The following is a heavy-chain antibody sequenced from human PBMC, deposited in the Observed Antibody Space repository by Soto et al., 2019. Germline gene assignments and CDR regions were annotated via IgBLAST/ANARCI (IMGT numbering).Heavy chain of an antibody. CDR1: GFTFSSYW. D-gene: IGHD6-19*01. Sequence: EVQLVESGGGLVQPGGSLRLSCAASGFTFSSYWMSWVRQAPGKGLEWVANIKQDGSEKYYVDSVKGRFTISRDNAKNSLYLQMNSLRAEDTAVYYCARPALPFYSSGWEYYFDYWGQGTLVTVSS. CDR3: ARPALPFYSSGWEYYFDY. CDR2: IKQDGSEK. V-gene: IGHV3-7*05. J-gene: IGHJ4*02.